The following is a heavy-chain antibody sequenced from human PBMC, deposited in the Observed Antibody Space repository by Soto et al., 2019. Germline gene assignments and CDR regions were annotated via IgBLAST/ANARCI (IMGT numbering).Heavy chain of an antibody. V-gene: IGHV4-59*01. CDR3: ARGVFGYYYMDV. D-gene: IGHD3-10*02. J-gene: IGHJ6*03. Sequence: PSETLSLTCTVSGGSISSYYWGWIRQPPGKGLEWIGYIYYSGSTNYNPSLKSRVTISVDTSKNQFSLKLSSVTAADTAVYYCARGVFGYYYMDVWGKGTTVTVSS. CDR2: IYYSGST. CDR1: GGSISSYY.